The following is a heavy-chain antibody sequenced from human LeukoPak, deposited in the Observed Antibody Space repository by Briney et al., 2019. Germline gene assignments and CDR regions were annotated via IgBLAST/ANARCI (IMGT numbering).Heavy chain of an antibody. CDR3: AASYSGSYYSGDYWFDP. CDR2: IYYSGST. D-gene: IGHD1-26*01. CDR1: GGSISSYY. J-gene: IGHJ5*02. Sequence: SETLSLTCTVSGGSISSYYWGWIRQPPGKGLEWIGYIYYSGSTNYNPSLKSRVTISVDTSKNQFSLKLSSVTAADTAVYYCAASYSGSYYSGDYWFDPWGQGTMVTVSS. V-gene: IGHV4-59*01.